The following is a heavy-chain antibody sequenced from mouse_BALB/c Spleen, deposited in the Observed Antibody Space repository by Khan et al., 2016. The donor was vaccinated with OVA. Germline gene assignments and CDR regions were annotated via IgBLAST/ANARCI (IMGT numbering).Heavy chain of an antibody. CDR2: IWGGGGT. Sequence: QVQLKQSGPGLVAPSQSLSITCTVSGFSLSRYNIHWVRQPPGKGMEWMGMIWGGGGTDYNSTLKIRLRIRKDNSKSQVFLKMNSLQTDDTAIYFCARSYYRYDCYYAMDYWGQGTSVTVSS. J-gene: IGHJ4*01. V-gene: IGHV2-6-4*01. D-gene: IGHD2-14*01. CDR1: GFSLSRYN. CDR3: ARSYYRYDCYYAMDY.